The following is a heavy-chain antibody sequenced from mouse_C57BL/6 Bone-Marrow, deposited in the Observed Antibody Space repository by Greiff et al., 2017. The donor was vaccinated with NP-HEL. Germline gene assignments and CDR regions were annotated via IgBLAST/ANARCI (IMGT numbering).Heavy chain of an antibody. V-gene: IGHV1-5*01. D-gene: IGHD1-1*01. Sequence: EVKLVESGTVLARPGASVKMSCKTSGYTFTSYWMHWVKQRPGQGLEWIGAIYPGNSDTSYNQKFKGKAKLTAVTSASTAYMELSSLTNEDSAVYYCTRGFGTTVVATPAYWGQGTLVTVSA. J-gene: IGHJ3*01. CDR2: IYPGNSDT. CDR3: TRGFGTTVVATPAY. CDR1: GYTFTSYW.